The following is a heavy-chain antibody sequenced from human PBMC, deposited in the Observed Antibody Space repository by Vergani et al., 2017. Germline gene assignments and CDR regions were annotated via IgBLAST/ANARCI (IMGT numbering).Heavy chain of an antibody. CDR3: ARVHGYRAWGLDY. Sequence: VQLVESGGGVVQPGRSLRLSCAASGFTFSSYSMNWVRQAPGKGLEWVSYISSSSSTIYYADSVKGRFTISRDNAKNSLYLQMNSLRAEDTAVYYCARVHGYRAWGLDYWGQGTLVTVSS. V-gene: IGHV3-48*01. J-gene: IGHJ4*02. D-gene: IGHD6-13*01. CDR2: ISSSSSTI. CDR1: GFTFSSYS.